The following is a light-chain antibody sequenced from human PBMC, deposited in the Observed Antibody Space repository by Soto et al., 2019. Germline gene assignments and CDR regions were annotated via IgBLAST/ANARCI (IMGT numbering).Light chain of an antibody. CDR2: KVS. Sequence: EVVMTQSPLSLPVTLGQPASISCRSSQSLVYSDGNTYLNWLQQRPGQSPRRLIYKVSNRDSGVPDRFSDSGSGTDFTLKISRVEAEDVGVYYCMQGTLGGITFGQGTLLEIK. V-gene: IGKV2-30*01. CDR3: MQGTLGGIT. J-gene: IGKJ5*01. CDR1: QSLVYSDGNTY.